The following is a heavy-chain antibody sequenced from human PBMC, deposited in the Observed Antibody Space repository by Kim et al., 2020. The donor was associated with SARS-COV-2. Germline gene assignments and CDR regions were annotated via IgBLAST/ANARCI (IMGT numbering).Heavy chain of an antibody. D-gene: IGHD6-19*01. CDR3: ASSGWDYYYGMDV. V-gene: IGHV3-30-3*01. Sequence: GGSLRLSCAASGFTFSSYAMHWVRQAPGKGLEWVAVISYDGSNKYYADSVKGRFTISRDNSKTTLYLQMNSLRAEDTAVYYCASSGWDYYYGMDVWGQGTTVTVSS. J-gene: IGHJ6*02. CDR2: ISYDGSNK. CDR1: GFTFSSYA.